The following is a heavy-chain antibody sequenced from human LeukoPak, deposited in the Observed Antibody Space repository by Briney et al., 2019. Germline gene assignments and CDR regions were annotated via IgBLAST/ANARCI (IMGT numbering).Heavy chain of an antibody. Sequence: GGSLRLSCAASGFTFSSNSMNWVRQAPGKGLEWVSSISSSSSYIYYAASVKGRFTISRDNAKNSLYLQMNSLRAEDTAVYYCARDWGYYYYYGMDVWGQGTTVTVSS. CDR3: ARDWGYYYYYGMDV. CDR2: ISSSSSYI. D-gene: IGHD3-16*01. V-gene: IGHV3-21*01. CDR1: GFTFSSNS. J-gene: IGHJ6*02.